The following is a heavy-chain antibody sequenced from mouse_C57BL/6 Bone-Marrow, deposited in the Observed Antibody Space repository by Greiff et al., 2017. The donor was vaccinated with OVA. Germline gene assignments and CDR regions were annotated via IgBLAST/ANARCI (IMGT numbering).Heavy chain of an antibody. CDR3: ARHGRGRGFDY. D-gene: IGHD1-1*01. Sequence: VQRVESGAELARPGASVKLSCKASGYTFTSYGISWVKQRTGQGLEWIGEIYPRSGNTYYNEKFKGKATLTADKSSSTAYMELRSLTSEDSAVYFCARHGRGRGFDYWGQGTTLTVSS. J-gene: IGHJ2*01. CDR1: GYTFTSYG. CDR2: IYPRSGNT. V-gene: IGHV1-81*01.